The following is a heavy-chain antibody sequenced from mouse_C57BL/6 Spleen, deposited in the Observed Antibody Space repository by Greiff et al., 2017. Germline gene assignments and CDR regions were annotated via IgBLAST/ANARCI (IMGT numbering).Heavy chain of an antibody. CDR2: ISSGSSTI. J-gene: IGHJ2*01. D-gene: IGHD2-4*01. CDR1: GFTFSDYG. CDR3: ARRYYDYDGEGFDY. V-gene: IGHV5-17*01. Sequence: EVMLVESGGGLVKPGGSLKLSCAASGFTFSDYGMHWVRQAPEKGLEWVAYISSGSSTIYYADTVKGRFTISRDNAKNTLFLQMTSLRSEDTAMYYCARRYYDYDGEGFDYWGQGTTLTVSS.